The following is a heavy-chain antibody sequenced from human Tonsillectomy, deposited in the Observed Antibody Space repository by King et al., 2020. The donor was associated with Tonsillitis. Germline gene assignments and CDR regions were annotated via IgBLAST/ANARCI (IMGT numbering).Heavy chain of an antibody. Sequence: VQLQQWGAGLLKPSETLSLTCAVYGGSFSDYYWTCIRQPPGKGLEWIGEINHSGSTNYNPSLKSRVTISVDTYKNQFSLKLSSVTAADTAVYYCARGRRDGMDVWGQGTTVTVSS. CDR1: GGSFSDYY. D-gene: IGHD1-14*01. J-gene: IGHJ6*02. V-gene: IGHV4-34*01. CDR3: ARGRRDGMDV. CDR2: INHSGST.